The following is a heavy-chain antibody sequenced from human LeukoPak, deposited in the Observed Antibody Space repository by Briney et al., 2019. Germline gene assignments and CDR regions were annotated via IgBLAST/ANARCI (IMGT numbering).Heavy chain of an antibody. D-gene: IGHD2-2*01. J-gene: IGHJ4*02. V-gene: IGHV3-20*04. Sequence: GGSLRLSCTASGFAFDEHGMSWVRQVPGKGLEWVSGINWSGGSTGYADPLRGRFTISRDNAKNSLYLQMDSLRAEDTALYYCARAPITSPFYFDSWGQGTLVSVSS. CDR2: INWSGGST. CDR3: ARAPITSPFYFDS. CDR1: GFAFDEHG.